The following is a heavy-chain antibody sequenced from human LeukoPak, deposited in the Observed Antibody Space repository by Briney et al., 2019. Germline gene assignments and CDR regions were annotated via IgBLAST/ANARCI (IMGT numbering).Heavy chain of an antibody. CDR3: ARESPYYYGSGSDAFDI. J-gene: IGHJ3*02. Sequence: ASVKVSCKASGYTFTSYGISWVRQAPGQGLEWMGWISTYNGNTNCAQKLQGRVTMTTDTSTSTTYMDLRNLRSDDTAVYFCARESPYYYGSGSDAFDIWGQGTMVTVSS. V-gene: IGHV1-18*04. CDR2: ISTYNGNT. D-gene: IGHD3-10*01. CDR1: GYTFTSYG.